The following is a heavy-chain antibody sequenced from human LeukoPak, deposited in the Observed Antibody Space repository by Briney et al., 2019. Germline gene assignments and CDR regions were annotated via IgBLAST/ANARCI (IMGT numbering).Heavy chain of an antibody. D-gene: IGHD3-22*01. J-gene: IGHJ3*02. Sequence: ASVKVSCKGSGYTFTSYGISWVRQAPGQGLEWVGWISAYSGNTNYAQKLQGRVTMTTDTSTNTAYMELRSLRSDGTAVYYCARHSITMIVVVITGAFDIWGQGTMVTVSS. V-gene: IGHV1-18*01. CDR3: ARHSITMIVVVITGAFDI. CDR1: GYTFTSYG. CDR2: ISAYSGNT.